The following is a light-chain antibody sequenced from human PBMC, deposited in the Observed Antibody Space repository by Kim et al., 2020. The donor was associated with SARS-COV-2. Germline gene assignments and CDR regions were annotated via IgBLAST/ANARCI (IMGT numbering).Light chain of an antibody. Sequence: GQRVTISCSGGSSNIGSNYVCWYQQLPGPAPKVLIYRNNERPSGVPDRFSGSKSGTSASLAISGLRSEDEADYYCAVWDDSLGGRVFGGGTQLTVL. V-gene: IGLV1-47*01. CDR3: AVWDDSLGGRV. CDR1: SSNIGSNY. CDR2: RNN. J-gene: IGLJ3*02.